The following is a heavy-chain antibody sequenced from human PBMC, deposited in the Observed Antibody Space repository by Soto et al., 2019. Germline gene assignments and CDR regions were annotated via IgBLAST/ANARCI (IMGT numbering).Heavy chain of an antibody. Sequence: EVQLLESGGDLIQPGGSLRLSCAASGFTFNIYAMTWVRQAPGKGLEWVSAISRYGDFTYYAHTVEGRFTISRDNSKNPLNLQMNSMRAEDTAVYYCAKDSYSDHGSPGYLVDNWGQGTLVTVSS. D-gene: IGHD1-26*01. V-gene: IGHV3-23*01. CDR3: AKDSYSDHGSPGYLVDN. CDR2: ISRYGDFT. J-gene: IGHJ4*01. CDR1: GFTFNIYA.